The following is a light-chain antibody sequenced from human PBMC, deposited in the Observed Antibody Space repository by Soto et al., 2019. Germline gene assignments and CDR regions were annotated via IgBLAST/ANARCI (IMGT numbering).Light chain of an antibody. Sequence: EIAMTQSPLSLAVTPGEPASISCRSSQTLLHSNGYTYLDWYLQKPGQSPQLLIYLGSNRASGVPDRFSGRRSGTDFTLKISRVEAEDVGIFYCMQGLRPMYTFGQGTKLEIK. CDR1: QTLLHSNGYTY. CDR2: LGS. J-gene: IGKJ2*01. CDR3: MQGLRPMYT. V-gene: IGKV2-28*01.